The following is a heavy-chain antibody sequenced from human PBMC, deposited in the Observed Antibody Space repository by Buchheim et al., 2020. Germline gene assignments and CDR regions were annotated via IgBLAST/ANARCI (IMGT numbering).Heavy chain of an antibody. D-gene: IGHD3-22*01. V-gene: IGHV3-48*01. CDR3: AREWYYYDSSGYYPSDYYYGMDV. J-gene: IGHJ6*02. CDR2: ISSSRSTI. CDR1: GFTFSSYS. Sequence: EVQLVESGGGLVQPGGSLRLSCAASGFTFSSYSMNWVRQAPGKGLEWVSYISSSRSTIYYADSVKGRFNISRDNAKNSLYLQMNSLRAEDTAVYYCAREWYYYDSSGYYPSDYYYGMDVWGQGTT.